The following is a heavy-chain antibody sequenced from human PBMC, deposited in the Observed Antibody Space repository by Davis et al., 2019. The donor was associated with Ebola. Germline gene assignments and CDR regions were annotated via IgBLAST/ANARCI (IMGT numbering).Heavy chain of an antibody. CDR3: VKGAFSMPLDF. Sequence: GGSLRLSCAASGFTFSDYYMSWIRQAPGKGLEWVSTITSSGGSTYYADSVKGRFSVSRDSSRSTLSLQMNSLRAEDTAVYYCVKGAFSMPLDFWGQGTLVTVSS. CDR2: ITSSGGST. V-gene: IGHV3-23*01. D-gene: IGHD2-2*01. CDR1: GFTFSDYY. J-gene: IGHJ4*02.